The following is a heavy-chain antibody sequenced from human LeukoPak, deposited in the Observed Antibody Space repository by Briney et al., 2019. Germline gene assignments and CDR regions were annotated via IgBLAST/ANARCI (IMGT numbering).Heavy chain of an antibody. D-gene: IGHD3-3*01. CDR2: IDSSGNI. CDR3: ARVLGETDDFWSGLDV. J-gene: IGHJ6*04. CDR1: GGSISSGSYF. V-gene: IGHV4-61*02. Sequence: PSQTLSLTCTVSGGSISSGSYFWSWIRQSAGRGLEWIGRIDSSGNINYNPSLKSRVTISVDTSKNQFSLKLSSVTAADTAVYYCARVLGETDDFWSGLDVWGKGTTVTVSS.